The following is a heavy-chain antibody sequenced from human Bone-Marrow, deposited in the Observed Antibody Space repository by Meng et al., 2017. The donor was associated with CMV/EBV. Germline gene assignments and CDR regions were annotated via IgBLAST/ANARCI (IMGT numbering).Heavy chain of an antibody. CDR3: APGFRSWSGSYSS. CDR2: ITHSGST. CDR1: GAPFSGY. Sequence: HGHRQQWGAGLLKPSWTLSLPCGVYGAPFSGYWSWVRQPAGKGLEWIGEITHSGSTNYNVSLKSRVTISIDTSKNQFSLKLSSVTATDTAVYYCAPGFRSWSGSYSSWGQGTLVTVSS. J-gene: IGHJ4*02. D-gene: IGHD1-26*01. V-gene: IGHV4-34*01.